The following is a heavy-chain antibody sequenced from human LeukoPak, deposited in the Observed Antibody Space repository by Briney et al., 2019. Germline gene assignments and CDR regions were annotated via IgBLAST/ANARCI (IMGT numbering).Heavy chain of an antibody. V-gene: IGHV3-74*01. CDR1: ALISISYY. CDR3: AAEHDGFDI. J-gene: IGHJ3*02. Sequence: GGLLRSSCASALISISYYMLCLGQAPARGGLGLALIRGDGGDTNYADSVKGRFTISRDNAKNTLYLQMNSLRADDTAVYYCAAEHDGFDIWGQGTMVTVSS. CDR2: IRGDGGDT.